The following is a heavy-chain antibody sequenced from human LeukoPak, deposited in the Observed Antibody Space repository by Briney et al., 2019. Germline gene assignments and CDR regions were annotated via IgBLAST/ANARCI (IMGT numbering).Heavy chain of an antibody. Sequence: GGSLRLSCAASGFTFSSYSVNWVRQAPGKGLEWVSSISSSSSYIYYADSVKGRFTISRDNAKNSLYLQMNSLRAEDTAVYYCARQRLVRDPGDYWGQGTLVTVSS. D-gene: IGHD6-19*01. CDR1: GFTFSSYS. V-gene: IGHV3-21*01. J-gene: IGHJ4*02. CDR2: ISSSSSYI. CDR3: ARQRLVRDPGDY.